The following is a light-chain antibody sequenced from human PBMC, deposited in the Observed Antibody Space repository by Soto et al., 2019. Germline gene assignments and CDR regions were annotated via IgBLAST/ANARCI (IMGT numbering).Light chain of an antibody. Sequence: ETVMTQSPATLSVSPGGRATLSCRASQSISDTLAWYQQKPGQAPRLLIYGASTRATGFPARFSGSGSGTDFTLTISSLQSEDLAVYYCQQYNNWPWTFGQGTKVEIK. CDR2: GAS. CDR1: QSISDT. CDR3: QQYNNWPWT. J-gene: IGKJ1*01. V-gene: IGKV3-15*01.